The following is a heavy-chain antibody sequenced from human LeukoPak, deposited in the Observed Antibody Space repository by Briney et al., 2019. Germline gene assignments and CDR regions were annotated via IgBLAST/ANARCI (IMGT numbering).Heavy chain of an antibody. D-gene: IGHD3-3*01. CDR3: AKEAERFLEWLPSYHYYYYMDV. CDR2: IWSDGSNK. CDR1: GFAFSNYA. Sequence: PRGSLRLSCAASGFAFSNYAMYWVRQAPGKGLEWVAAIWSDGSNKYYADSLKDRFTISRDNSKSTLYLQINSLRAEDTAVYYCAKEAERFLEWLPSYHYYYYMDVWGKGTTVTVSS. V-gene: IGHV3-33*06. J-gene: IGHJ6*03.